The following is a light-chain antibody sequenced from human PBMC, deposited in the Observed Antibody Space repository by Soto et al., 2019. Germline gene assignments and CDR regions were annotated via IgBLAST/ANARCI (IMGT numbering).Light chain of an antibody. CDR2: YDS. Sequence: SYELTQPPSVSVAPEKTARLTCGGDNVGSKRVHWYRQKPGQAPVLVIYYDSDRPSGIPERFSGSNSGNTATLTINRVEAGDEADYYCLVWDITTDHYVFGTGTKVTVL. J-gene: IGLJ1*01. CDR1: NVGSKR. CDR3: LVWDITTDHYV. V-gene: IGLV3-21*04.